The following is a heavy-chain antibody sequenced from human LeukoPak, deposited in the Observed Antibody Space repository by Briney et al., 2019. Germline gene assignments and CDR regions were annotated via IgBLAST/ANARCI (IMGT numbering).Heavy chain of an antibody. D-gene: IGHD3-22*01. J-gene: IGHJ4*02. CDR2: ISASGIST. V-gene: IGHV3-23*01. Sequence: GGSLRLSCAASGFTFGSYAMSWVRQAPGKGLEWVSAISASGISTYCADSVKGRFTISRDKSENTLYLRMNSLRAEDTAVYYCAKGYYDSAEGHFDHWGQGTLVTVSS. CDR3: AKGYYDSAEGHFDH. CDR1: GFTFGSYA.